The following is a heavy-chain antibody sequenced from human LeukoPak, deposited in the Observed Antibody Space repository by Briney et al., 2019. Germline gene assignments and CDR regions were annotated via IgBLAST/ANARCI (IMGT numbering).Heavy chain of an antibody. CDR3: ARGVTIFGVVITRGGVFDY. J-gene: IGHJ4*02. CDR2: INHSGST. CDR1: GGSFSGYY. V-gene: IGHV4-34*01. Sequence: SETLSLTCAVYGGSFSGYYWSWIRQPPGKGLEWIGEINHSGSTNYNPSLKRRVTISVDTSKNQFSLKLSSVTAADTAVYYCARGVTIFGVVITRGGVFDYWGQGTLVTVSS. D-gene: IGHD3-3*01.